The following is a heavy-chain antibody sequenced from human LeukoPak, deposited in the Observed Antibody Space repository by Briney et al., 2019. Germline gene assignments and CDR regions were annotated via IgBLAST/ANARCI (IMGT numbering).Heavy chain of an antibody. V-gene: IGHV1-18*01. J-gene: IGHJ4*02. Sequence: ASVKVSCKASGYTFTSYGISWVRQAPGQGLEWMGWISAYNGNTNYAQKLQGRVTMTTDTSTSTAYMELRSPRSDDTAVYYCARVRAKNYYGSGSLGYWGQGTLVTVSS. CDR1: GYTFTSYG. CDR2: ISAYNGNT. CDR3: ARVRAKNYYGSGSLGY. D-gene: IGHD3-10*01.